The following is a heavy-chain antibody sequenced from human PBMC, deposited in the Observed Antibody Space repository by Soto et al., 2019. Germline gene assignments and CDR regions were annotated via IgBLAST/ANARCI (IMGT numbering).Heavy chain of an antibody. Sequence: GGSLRLSCAASGFTFTRYSMNWVRQAPWKVLEWVSSISSTTNYIYYGDSMKGRFTISRDNAKNSLYLEMNSLRAEDTAVYYCARESEDRRSNFDYWGQGTLVTVSS. CDR1: GFTFTRYS. J-gene: IGHJ4*02. V-gene: IGHV3-21*06. CDR3: ARESEDRRSNFDY. CDR2: ISSTTNYI.